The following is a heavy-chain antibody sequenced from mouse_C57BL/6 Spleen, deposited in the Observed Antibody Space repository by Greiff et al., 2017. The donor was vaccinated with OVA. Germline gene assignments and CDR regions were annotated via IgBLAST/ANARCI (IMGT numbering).Heavy chain of an antibody. V-gene: IGHV1-76*01. CDR3: ARDFTTVVAYYAMDY. Sequence: VQLQQSGAELVRPGASVKLSCKASGYTFTDYYINWVKQRPGQGLEWIARIYPGSGNTYYNEKFKGKATLTAEKSSSTAYMQLSSLTSEDSAVYFCARDFTTVVAYYAMDYWGQGTSVTVSS. J-gene: IGHJ4*01. CDR1: GYTFTDYY. D-gene: IGHD1-1*01. CDR2: IYPGSGNT.